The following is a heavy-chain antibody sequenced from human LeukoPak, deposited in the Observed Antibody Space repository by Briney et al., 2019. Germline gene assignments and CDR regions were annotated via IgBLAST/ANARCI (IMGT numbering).Heavy chain of an antibody. D-gene: IGHD2-2*01. J-gene: IGHJ5*02. Sequence: PGGSLRLSCAASGFTFSSFPMTWVRQAPGKGLEWVSVINDSGDNTYYADSVKGRFTISRDNSRNTLYLQMNSLRAEDTAVYYCAKFRGQEMVVVPAAIPNWFDPWGQGTLVTVSS. V-gene: IGHV3-23*01. CDR1: GFTFSSFP. CDR2: INDSGDNT. CDR3: AKFRGQEMVVVPAAIPNWFDP.